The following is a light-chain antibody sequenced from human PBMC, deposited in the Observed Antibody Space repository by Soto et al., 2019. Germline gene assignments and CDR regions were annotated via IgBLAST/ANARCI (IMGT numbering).Light chain of an antibody. V-gene: IGLV2-14*01. CDR1: SSDVGNYNY. J-gene: IGLJ1*01. CDR3: SSYTTSSTVV. Sequence: QSVLTQPASVSGSPGQSITISCTGTSSDVGNYNYVSWYQQHPGKAPKLMIYEVSYRPSGVSNRFSGSKSGNTASLTISGLQAEDEADYYCSSYTTSSTVVFGSGTKLTVL. CDR2: EVS.